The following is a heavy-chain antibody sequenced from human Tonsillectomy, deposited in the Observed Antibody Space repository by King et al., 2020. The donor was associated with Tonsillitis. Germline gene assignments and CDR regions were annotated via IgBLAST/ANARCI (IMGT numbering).Heavy chain of an antibody. Sequence: QLVQSGGGLVKPGGSLRLSCAAPGFTFSSYSMNWVRKAPGKGLEWVSSISSSSSYIYYADSVKGRFTISRDNAKNSLYLQMNSLRAEDTAVYYCARALGYCSGGSCYSDYWGQGTLVTVSS. J-gene: IGHJ4*02. CDR3: ARALGYCSGGSCYSDY. CDR1: GFTFSSYS. D-gene: IGHD2-15*01. CDR2: ISSSSSYI. V-gene: IGHV3-21*01.